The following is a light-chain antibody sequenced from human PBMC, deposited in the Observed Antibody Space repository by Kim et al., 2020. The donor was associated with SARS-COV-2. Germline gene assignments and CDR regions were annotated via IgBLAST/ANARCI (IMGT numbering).Light chain of an antibody. J-gene: IGLJ2*01. CDR2: EVS. V-gene: IGLV2-23*02. CDR3: CSYAGSGTIL. CDR1: SSDVGTYNL. Sequence: QSALTQPASVSGSPGQSITISCTGTSSDVGTYNLVSWYQQHPGKGPELMIFEVSKRPSGISNRFSASKSGNTASLTISGLQAEDEGDYYCCSYAGSGTILFGGGTKLTVL.